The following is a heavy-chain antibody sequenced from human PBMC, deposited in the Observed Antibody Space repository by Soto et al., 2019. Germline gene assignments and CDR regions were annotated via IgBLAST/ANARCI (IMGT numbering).Heavy chain of an antibody. D-gene: IGHD3-10*01. Sequence: QVQLQESGPGLVKPSGTLSLTCALSGASIITDNWWSWVRQPPGKDMGWIGDIYHSGNTNFNPSVKSRVARAVDTSKNQFSLTVSSVTAADTAIYYCARASASSKLRGVVINWGQGTLVTVSS. CDR3: ARASASSKLRGVVIN. V-gene: IGHV4-4*02. CDR1: GASIITDNW. CDR2: IYHSGNT. J-gene: IGHJ4*02.